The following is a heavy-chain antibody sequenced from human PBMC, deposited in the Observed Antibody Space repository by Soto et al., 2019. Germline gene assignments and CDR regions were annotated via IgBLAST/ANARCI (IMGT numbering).Heavy chain of an antibody. CDR1: GGSISSYS. J-gene: IGHJ4*02. CDR2: IYYSGST. V-gene: IGHV4-59*01. D-gene: IGHD2-15*01. Sequence: SETLSLTCTVSGGSISSYSWSWNRQPPGKGLEWIGYIYYSGSTNYNPSLKSRVTISVDTSKNQFSLKLSSVTAADTAVYYCARVICSGGSCYLDYWGQGTLDTVSS. CDR3: ARVICSGGSCYLDY.